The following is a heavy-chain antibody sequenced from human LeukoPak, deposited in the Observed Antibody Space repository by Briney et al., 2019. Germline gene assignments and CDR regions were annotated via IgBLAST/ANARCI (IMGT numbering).Heavy chain of an antibody. CDR2: INPNSGGT. CDR1: GYTFTGYY. CDR3: ARDRNYDSILDY. D-gene: IGHD3-22*01. V-gene: IGHV1-2*04. Sequence: GASVKVSCKASGYTFTGYYMHWVRQAPGQGLEWMGWINPNSGGTNYAQKFQGWVTMTRDTSISTAYMELSRLRSDDTAVYYCARDRNYDSILDYWGQGTLVTVSS. J-gene: IGHJ4*02.